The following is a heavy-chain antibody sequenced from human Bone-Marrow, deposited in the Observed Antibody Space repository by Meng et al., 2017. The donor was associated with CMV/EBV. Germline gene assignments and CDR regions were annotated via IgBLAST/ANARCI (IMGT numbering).Heavy chain of an antibody. V-gene: IGHV4-34*01. CDR2: INRSGST. CDR1: GGSFSDSY. J-gene: IGHJ5*02. CDR3: ARRLYDFWSGYNGFDP. D-gene: IGHD3-3*01. Sequence: SEILSLTCAVYGGSFSDSYWSWIRQLPGKGLEWIGEINRSGSTNYNPSLKSRVTISVDTYMNHFSLRLNSVTVADTAVYYCARRLYDFWSGYNGFDPWGQGTLVTVSS.